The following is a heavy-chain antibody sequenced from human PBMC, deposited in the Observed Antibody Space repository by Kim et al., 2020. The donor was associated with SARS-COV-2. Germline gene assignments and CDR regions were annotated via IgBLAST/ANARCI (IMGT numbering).Heavy chain of an antibody. CDR1: GFTFSSYG. CDR2: ISYDGSNK. Sequence: GGSLRLSCAASGFTFSSYGMHWVRQAPGKGLEWVAVISYDGSNKYYADSVKGRFTISRDNSKNTLYLQMNSLRAEDTAVYYCASGPWGSPKLWGQGTLVTVSS. J-gene: IGHJ4*02. V-gene: IGHV3-30*03. D-gene: IGHD3-16*01. CDR3: ASGPWGSPKL.